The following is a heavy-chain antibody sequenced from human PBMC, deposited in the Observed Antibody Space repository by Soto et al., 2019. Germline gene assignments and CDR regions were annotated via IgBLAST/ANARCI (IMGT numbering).Heavy chain of an antibody. V-gene: IGHV4-59*01. CDR2: IYYSGST. CDR1: GGSISSYY. CDR3: ARDRNWKGNYGMDV. J-gene: IGHJ6*02. D-gene: IGHD1-1*01. Sequence: QVQLQESGPGLVKPSETLSLTCTVSGGSISSYYWNWIRQPPGKGLEWIGYIYYSGSTNYNPSLKSRVTISVDTSKNQFSLKLSSVTAADTAVYYCARDRNWKGNYGMDVWGQGTTVTVSS.